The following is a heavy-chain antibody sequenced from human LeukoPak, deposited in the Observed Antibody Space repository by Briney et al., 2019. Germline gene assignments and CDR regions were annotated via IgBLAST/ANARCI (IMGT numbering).Heavy chain of an antibody. J-gene: IGHJ6*02. CDR2: IYYGGST. CDR1: GGSISSGGYY. Sequence: SETLSLTCTVSGGSISSGGYYWSWIRQHPGKGLEWIGYIYYGGSTYYNPSLKSRVTISVDTSKNQFSLKLSSVTAADTAVYYCARDNYYYYGMDVWGQGTTVTVSS. V-gene: IGHV4-31*03. CDR3: ARDNYYYYGMDV.